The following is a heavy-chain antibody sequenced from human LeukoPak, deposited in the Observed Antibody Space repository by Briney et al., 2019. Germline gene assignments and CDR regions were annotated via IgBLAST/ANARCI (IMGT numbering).Heavy chain of an antibody. J-gene: IGHJ4*02. D-gene: IGHD3-3*01. CDR2: ISYDGSNK. CDR3: ARVVLYYDFWSAYFRD. V-gene: IGHV3-30*03. CDR1: GFTFSSYG. Sequence: GSLRLSCAASGFTFSSYGMHWVRQAPGKGLEWVAVISYDGSNKYYADSVKGRFTLSRDNSKNTLYLQMNSLRAEDTAVYYCARVVLYYDFWSAYFRDWGQGTLVTVSS.